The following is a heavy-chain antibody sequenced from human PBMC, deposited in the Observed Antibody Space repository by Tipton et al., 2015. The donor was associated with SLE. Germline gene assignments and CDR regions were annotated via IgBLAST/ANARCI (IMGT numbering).Heavy chain of an antibody. V-gene: IGHV3-64D*09. CDR1: GFTFSSYS. Sequence: SLRLSCAASGFTFSSYSMNWVRRAPGKGLEYVSAISSNGGSTYYADSVKGRFTISRDNSKNTLYLQMSSLRAEDTAVYYCARGGSNEPNYSFDYWGQGTLVTVSS. CDR2: ISSNGGST. D-gene: IGHD4-23*01. J-gene: IGHJ4*02. CDR3: ARGGSNEPNYSFDY.